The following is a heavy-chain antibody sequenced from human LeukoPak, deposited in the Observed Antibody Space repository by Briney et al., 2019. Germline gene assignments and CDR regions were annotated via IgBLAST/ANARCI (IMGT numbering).Heavy chain of an antibody. CDR1: RGTFSTYG. V-gene: IGHV1-69*13. Sequence: SVRVSCKVSRGTFSTYGIGWLRQAPGQGPEWMGGIIIISGTTKYAQTFQGRVMFTADESTSTAYMEVGSLRSDDTAVYYCARDNAATGATDYWGQGTLVTVSS. CDR3: ARDNAATGATDY. CDR2: IIIISGTT. D-gene: IGHD1-14*01. J-gene: IGHJ4*02.